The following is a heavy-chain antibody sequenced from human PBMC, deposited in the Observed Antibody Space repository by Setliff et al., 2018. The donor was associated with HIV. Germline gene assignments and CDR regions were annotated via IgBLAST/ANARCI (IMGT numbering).Heavy chain of an antibody. CDR1: GFTLRSYV. CDR2: LGVRGDT. D-gene: IGHD5-18*01. J-gene: IGHJ6*03. CDR3: LRGSIQVPGLDHMDV. V-gene: IGHV3-13*01. Sequence: GGSLRLSCVVSGFTLRSYVMYWVRQAPGKGLEWVSGLGVRGDTYYTGSVKGRFAISRESAKNSLYLQMSNLRPEDTGVYYCLRGSIQVPGLDHMDVCGKGTTVTVSS.